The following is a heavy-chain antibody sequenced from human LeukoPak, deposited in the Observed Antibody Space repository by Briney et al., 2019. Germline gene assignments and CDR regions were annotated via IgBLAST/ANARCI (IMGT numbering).Heavy chain of an antibody. Sequence: SETLSLTCAVYGGSFSGYYWNWIRQPPGKGLEWIGYIYYSGSTNYNPSLKSRVTISVDTSKNQFSLKLSSVTAADTAVYYCARGQWLFPFDYWGQGTLVTVSS. CDR3: ARGQWLFPFDY. D-gene: IGHD6-19*01. CDR1: GGSFSGYY. V-gene: IGHV4-59*01. J-gene: IGHJ4*02. CDR2: IYYSGST.